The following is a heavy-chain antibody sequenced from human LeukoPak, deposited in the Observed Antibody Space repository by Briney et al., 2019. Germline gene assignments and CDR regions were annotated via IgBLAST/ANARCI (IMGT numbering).Heavy chain of an antibody. Sequence: GGSLRLSCAASGFTFSTFSMNWVSQAPGKGLEWVSSISGRSNYIFYADSVKGRFTISRDNAENSLYLLLNSLRAEDTAVYYCARDLEVVGATSIYWGQGTLVTVSS. CDR2: ISGRSNYI. J-gene: IGHJ4*02. CDR1: GFTFSTFS. V-gene: IGHV3-21*01. CDR3: ARDLEVVGATSIY. D-gene: IGHD1-26*01.